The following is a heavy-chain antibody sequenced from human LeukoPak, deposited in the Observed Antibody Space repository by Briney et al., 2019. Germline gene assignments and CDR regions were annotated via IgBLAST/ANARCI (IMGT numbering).Heavy chain of an antibody. CDR2: ISSSSSYI. D-gene: IGHD3-22*01. Sequence: GGSLRLSCAASGFTFSSYSMNWVRQAPGKGLEWVSCISSSSSYIYYADSVKGRFTISRDNSKNTLYLQMNSLRAEDTAVYYCAKEPVIYYYDSSGYRTPFDYWGQGTLVTVSS. V-gene: IGHV3-21*04. CDR3: AKEPVIYYYDSSGYRTPFDY. CDR1: GFTFSSYS. J-gene: IGHJ4*02.